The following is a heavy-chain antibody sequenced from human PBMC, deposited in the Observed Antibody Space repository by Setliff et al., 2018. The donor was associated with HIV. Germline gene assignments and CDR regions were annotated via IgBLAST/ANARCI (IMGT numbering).Heavy chain of an antibody. CDR1: EDTFNSYT. D-gene: IGHD3-10*01. Sequence: VKVSCKAPEDTFNSYTIHWVRQTPGQGLEWMGRTIPVLSMSNFALKFQGRGSIFADKSTSTAYLGLNGLTSEDTAIYYCATSFGSGVAPFDNWGQGTLVTVSS. V-gene: IGHV1-69*02. CDR3: ATSFGSGVAPFDN. CDR2: TIPVLSMS. J-gene: IGHJ4*02.